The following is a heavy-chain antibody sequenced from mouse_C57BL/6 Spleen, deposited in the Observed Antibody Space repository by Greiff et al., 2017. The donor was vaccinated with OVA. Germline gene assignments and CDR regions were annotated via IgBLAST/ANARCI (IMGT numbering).Heavy chain of an antibody. Sequence: QVQLQQPGAELVRPGSSVKLSCKASGYTFTSYWMDWVKQRPGQGLEWIGNIYPSDSETHYNQKFKDKATLTVDKSSSTAYMQLSSLTSEDSAVYYCASSSSYYYGSSGEVDVWGTGTTVTVSS. CDR1: GYTFTSYW. D-gene: IGHD1-1*01. V-gene: IGHV1-61*01. J-gene: IGHJ1*03. CDR2: IYPSDSET. CDR3: ASSSSYYYGSSGEVDV.